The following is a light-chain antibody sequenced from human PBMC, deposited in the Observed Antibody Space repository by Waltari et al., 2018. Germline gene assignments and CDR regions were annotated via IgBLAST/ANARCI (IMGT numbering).Light chain of an antibody. V-gene: IGKV1-39*01. CDR2: AAS. CDR1: QYICDY. J-gene: IGKJ4*01. Sequence: CRASQYICDYLKWYQQKPVKAPKLLISAASSLQSGVPSRFSGSGSGTVFTLTISNLQPEDFATYYCQQSKNAPLTFGGGTRVEI. CDR3: QQSKNAPLT.